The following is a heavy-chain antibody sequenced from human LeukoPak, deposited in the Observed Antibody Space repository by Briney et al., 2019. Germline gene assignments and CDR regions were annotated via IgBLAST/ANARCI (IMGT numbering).Heavy chain of an antibody. Sequence: GESLKISCKGSGYSFTSYWIVWVRQMAGKGLEWKGIIYPGDSDTRYSPSFQGQVTISADKSISTAYLQWSSLKASDTAMYYCARRSEVRGGNSFDYWGQGTLVTVSS. V-gene: IGHV5-51*01. CDR3: ARRSEVRGGNSFDY. D-gene: IGHD3-10*01. CDR2: IYPGDSDT. J-gene: IGHJ4*02. CDR1: GYSFTSYW.